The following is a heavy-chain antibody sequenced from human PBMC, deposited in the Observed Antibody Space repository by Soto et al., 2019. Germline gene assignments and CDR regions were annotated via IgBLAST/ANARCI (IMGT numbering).Heavy chain of an antibody. V-gene: IGHV1-69*13. D-gene: IGHD3-9*01. CDR1: GGTFSSYA. J-gene: IGHJ5*02. Sequence: GASVKVSCKASGGTFSSYAISWVRQAPGQGLEWMGGIIPIFGTANYAQKFQGRVTITADESTSTAYMELSSLRSEDTAVYYCARIHHNFDWSRTNWFDPWGQGTLVTVSS. CDR3: ARIHHNFDWSRTNWFDP. CDR2: IIPIFGTA.